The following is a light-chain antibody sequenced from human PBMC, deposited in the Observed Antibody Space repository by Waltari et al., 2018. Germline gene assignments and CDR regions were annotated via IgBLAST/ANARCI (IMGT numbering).Light chain of an antibody. CDR1: SSDVGGYNF. Sequence: QSALTQPASVSGSPGQSITISCTGNSSDVGGYNFVSWYQQHPGKVTKLIIYDVTNRPSGVSNRFSGSKSGNTASLTISGLQAEDEADYYCSSYTTSSTYVFGTGTKVTVL. J-gene: IGLJ1*01. CDR2: DVT. V-gene: IGLV2-14*03. CDR3: SSYTTSSTYV.